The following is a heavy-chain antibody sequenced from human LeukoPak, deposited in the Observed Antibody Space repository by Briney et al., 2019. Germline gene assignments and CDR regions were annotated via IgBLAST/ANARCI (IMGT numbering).Heavy chain of an antibody. Sequence: SQTLSLTCAISGDSVSSKSVSWSWIRQSPSGGLEFLGRTRYRSTWMTLYSLSVQSRMTINADTSRNHVSLRLNSVTPEDTALYYCVRDFNWGFDYWGQGTLVTVSS. J-gene: IGHJ4*02. D-gene: IGHD7-27*01. CDR3: VRDFNWGFDY. CDR1: GDSVSSKSVS. V-gene: IGHV6-1*01. CDR2: TRYRSTWMT.